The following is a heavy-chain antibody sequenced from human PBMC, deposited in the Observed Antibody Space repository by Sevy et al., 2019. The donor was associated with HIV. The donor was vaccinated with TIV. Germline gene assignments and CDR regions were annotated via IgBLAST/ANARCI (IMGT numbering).Heavy chain of an antibody. J-gene: IGHJ6*03. V-gene: IGHV1-69*13. CDR1: GGTFSSYA. CDR2: IIPIFGTA. D-gene: IGHD6-13*01. CDR3: ARGGGIAQHYYYYMDV. Sequence: ASVKVSCKASGGTFSSYAISWVRPAPGQGLEWMGGIIPIFGTANYAQKFQGGVTITADESTSTAYMELSSLRSEDTAVYYCARGGGIAQHYYYYMDVWGKGTTVTVSS.